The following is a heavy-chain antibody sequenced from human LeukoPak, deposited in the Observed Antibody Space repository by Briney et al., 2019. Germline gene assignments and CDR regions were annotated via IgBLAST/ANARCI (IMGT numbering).Heavy chain of an antibody. Sequence: PGGSLRLSCAASGFTFNNYAMTWVRQAPGKGLEWVSVISGGGSTYYADSVKGRFTISRDYSKNTLYLQMNSLRAEDTAVYYCAKDSDYGSGSYYSFDYWGQGTLVTVSS. CDR3: AKDSDYGSGSYYSFDY. CDR2: ISGGGST. J-gene: IGHJ4*02. V-gene: IGHV3-23*01. D-gene: IGHD3-10*01. CDR1: GFTFNNYA.